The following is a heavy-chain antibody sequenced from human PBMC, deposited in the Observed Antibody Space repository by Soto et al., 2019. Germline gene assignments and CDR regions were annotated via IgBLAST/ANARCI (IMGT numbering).Heavy chain of an antibody. CDR2: ISGSGGST. J-gene: IGHJ2*01. CDR1: GFTFSSYA. Sequence: GGSLRLSCAASGFTFSSYAMSWVRQAPGKGLEWVSAISGSGGSTYYADSVKGRFTISRDTPKNTLYLQMNSLRADDTAVYYCAKGITGDQGYWYFDLWGRGTLVTVSS. V-gene: IGHV3-23*01. D-gene: IGHD7-27*01. CDR3: AKGITGDQGYWYFDL.